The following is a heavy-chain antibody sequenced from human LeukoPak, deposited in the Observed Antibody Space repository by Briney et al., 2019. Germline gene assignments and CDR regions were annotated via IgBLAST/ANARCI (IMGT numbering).Heavy chain of an antibody. CDR1: GGSISSGGYY. Sequence: SQTLSLTCTVSGGSISSGGYYWSWIRQPPGKGLEWIGYIYHSGSTYYNPSLKSRVIISVDRSKNQFSLKLSSVTAADTAVYYCARGFYCSSTSCPRDFDLWGRGTLVTVSS. D-gene: IGHD2-2*01. CDR3: ARGFYCSSTSCPRDFDL. V-gene: IGHV4-30-2*01. J-gene: IGHJ2*01. CDR2: IYHSGST.